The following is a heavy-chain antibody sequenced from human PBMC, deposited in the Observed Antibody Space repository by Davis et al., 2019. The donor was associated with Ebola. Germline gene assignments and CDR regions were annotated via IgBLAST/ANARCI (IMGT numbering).Heavy chain of an antibody. J-gene: IGHJ3*01. CDR3: ARTYYFDDSGYRNAFDV. CDR2: ISSDGDPK. D-gene: IGHD3-22*01. Sequence: PGGSLRLSCAASGFTFSNYGIHWVRQAPGKGLEWVAFISSDGDPKFYADSVKGRFTISRDNSKNTVYLQMNSLRAEDTAVYYCARTYYFDDSGYRNAFDVWGQGTMVTISS. V-gene: IGHV3-30*03. CDR1: GFTFSNYG.